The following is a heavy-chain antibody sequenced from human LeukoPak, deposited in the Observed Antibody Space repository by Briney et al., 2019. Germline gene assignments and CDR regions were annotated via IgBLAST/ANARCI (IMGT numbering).Heavy chain of an antibody. CDR1: GGTFSSYA. D-gene: IGHD3-10*01. CDR3: ARENGSGSYYRPAWWFDP. Sequence: ASVKVSCKASGGTFSSYAISWVRQAPGQGLEWMGGIIPIFGTANYAQKFQGRVTITADESTSTAYMELSSLRSEDTAVYYCARENGSGSYYRPAWWFDPWGQGTLVTVSS. V-gene: IGHV1-69*13. CDR2: IIPIFGTA. J-gene: IGHJ5*02.